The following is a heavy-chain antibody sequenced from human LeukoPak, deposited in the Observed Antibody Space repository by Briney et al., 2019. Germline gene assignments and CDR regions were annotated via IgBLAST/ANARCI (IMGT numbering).Heavy chain of an antibody. V-gene: IGHV1-69*06. CDR3: AITYYDILTGYYVYDAFDI. J-gene: IGHJ3*02. CDR2: IIPIFGTA. CDR1: GGTFSSYA. Sequence: ASVKVSCKVSGGTFSSYAISWVRQAPGQGLEWMGGIIPIFGTANYAQKFQGRVTITADKSTSTAYTELSSLRSEDTAVYYCAITYYDILTGYYVYDAFDIWGQGTMVTVSS. D-gene: IGHD3-9*01.